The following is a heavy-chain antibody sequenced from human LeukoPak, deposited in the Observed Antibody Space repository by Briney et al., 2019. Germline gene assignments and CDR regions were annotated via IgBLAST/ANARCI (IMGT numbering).Heavy chain of an antibody. CDR2: IYSGGST. D-gene: IGHD4-11*01. CDR3: ARGSIVNDYSNYGSFMSNYVPSE. Sequence: GGSLRLSCAASGFTVSSNYMSWVRQAPGKGLEWVSVIYSGGSTYYADSVKGRFTISRDNSKNTLYLQMNSLRAEDTAVYYCARGSIVNDYSNYGSFMSNYVPSEWGQGTLVTVSS. V-gene: IGHV3-53*01. J-gene: IGHJ4*02. CDR1: GFTVSSNY.